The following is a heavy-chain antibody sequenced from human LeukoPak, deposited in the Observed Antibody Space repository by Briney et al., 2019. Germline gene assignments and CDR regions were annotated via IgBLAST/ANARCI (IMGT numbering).Heavy chain of an antibody. J-gene: IGHJ5*02. CDR3: ARGRITIFGVVTEASPGPREFSAHNWFDP. D-gene: IGHD3-3*01. CDR1: GYTFTGYY. CDR2: INPNSGGT. Sequence: ASVKVSCKASGYTFTGYYMHWVRQAPGQGLEWMGWINPNSGGTNYAQKFQGRVTMTRDTSISTAYMELSRLRSDDTAVYYCARGRITIFGVVTEASPGPREFSAHNWFDPWGQGTLVTVSS. V-gene: IGHV1-2*02.